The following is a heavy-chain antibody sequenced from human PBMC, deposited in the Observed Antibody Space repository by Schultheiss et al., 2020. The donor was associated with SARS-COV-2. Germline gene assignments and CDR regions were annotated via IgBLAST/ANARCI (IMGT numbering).Heavy chain of an antibody. CDR1: GFTFSSYG. CDR3: AREASVTTYASFDY. CDR2: IWYDGSNK. V-gene: IGHV3-33*01. D-gene: IGHD4-17*01. Sequence: GGSLRLSCAASGFTFSSYGMHWVRQAPGKGLEWVAVIWYDGSNKYYADSVKGRFTISRDNAKNSLYLQMNSLRAEDTAVYYCAREASVTTYASFDYWGQGTLVTVSS. J-gene: IGHJ4*02.